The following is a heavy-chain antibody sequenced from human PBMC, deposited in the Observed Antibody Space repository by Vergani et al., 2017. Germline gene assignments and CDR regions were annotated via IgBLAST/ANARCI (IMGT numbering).Heavy chain of an antibody. Sequence: QVQLVESGGGVVQPGRSLRLSCAASGFSFSDYYMSWIRQAPGKGLEWVSYISSSGTTIYYADSVKGRFTISRDNAKNSLYLQMNSLRAEDTAVYYCARGIAAAGNYYFDYWGQGTLVTVSS. CDR3: ARGIAAAGNYYFDY. CDR1: GFSFSDYY. CDR2: ISSSGTTI. V-gene: IGHV3-11*04. D-gene: IGHD6-13*01. J-gene: IGHJ4*02.